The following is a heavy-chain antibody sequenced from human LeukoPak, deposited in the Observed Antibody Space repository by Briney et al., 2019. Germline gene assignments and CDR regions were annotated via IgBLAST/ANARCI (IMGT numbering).Heavy chain of an antibody. D-gene: IGHD2-2*01. J-gene: IGHJ4*02. CDR1: GGTFSSYA. CDR2: IIPIFGTA. CDR3: ARGLGYCSSTSCPFDY. Sequence: ASVKVSCKASGGTFSSYAISWVRQAPGQGLECMGGIIPIFGTANYAQKFQGRVTITADESTSTAYMELSSLRSEDTAVYYCARGLGYCSSTSCPFDYWGQGTLVTVSS. V-gene: IGHV1-69*01.